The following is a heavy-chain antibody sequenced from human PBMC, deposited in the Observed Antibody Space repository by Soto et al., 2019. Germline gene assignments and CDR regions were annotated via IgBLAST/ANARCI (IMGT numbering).Heavy chain of an antibody. CDR3: ARDVHYGSGKNYYFDY. CDR1: GDSVSSNSAA. D-gene: IGHD3-10*01. J-gene: IGHJ4*02. Sequence: SETLSLTCAISGDSVSSNSAAWNWIRQSPSRGLEWLGRTYYRSKWYNDYAVSVKSRITINPDTSKNQFSLQLNSVTPEDTAVYYCARDVHYGSGKNYYFDYWGQGTLVTVSS. V-gene: IGHV6-1*01. CDR2: TYYRSKWYN.